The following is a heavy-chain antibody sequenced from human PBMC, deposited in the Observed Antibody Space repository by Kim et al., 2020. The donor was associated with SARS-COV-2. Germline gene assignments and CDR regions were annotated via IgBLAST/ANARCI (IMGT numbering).Heavy chain of an antibody. D-gene: IGHD3-10*01. CDR3: AGPSGSGTSFAY. Sequence: GGSLRLSCVAFGFTFSNYAMSWVRQAPGKGLEWVSFIYGDRTGSHYADSVTVRFTITIDNSKNTQTLQMHSLTAEDTAVSYCAGPSGSGTSFAYWG. J-gene: IGHJ4*01. CDR2: IYGDRTGS. CDR1: GFTFSNYA. V-gene: IGHV3-23*03.